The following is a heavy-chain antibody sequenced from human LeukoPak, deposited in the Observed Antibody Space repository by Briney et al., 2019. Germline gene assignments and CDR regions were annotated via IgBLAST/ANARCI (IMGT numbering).Heavy chain of an antibody. CDR3: TTVTTNTSSYYYYYYMDV. D-gene: IGHD4-17*01. V-gene: IGHV1-2*02. Sequence: ASVKVSCKASGYTFTGYYMHWVRQAPGQGLEWMGWINPNSGGTNYAQKFQGRVTMTRDTSISTAYMELSRLRSDDTAVYYCTTVTTNTSSYYYYYYMDVWGKGTTVTVSS. CDR2: INPNSGGT. J-gene: IGHJ6*03. CDR1: GYTFTGYY.